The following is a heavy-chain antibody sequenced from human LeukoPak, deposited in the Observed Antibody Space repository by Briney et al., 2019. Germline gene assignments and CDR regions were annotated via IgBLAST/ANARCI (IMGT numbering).Heavy chain of an antibody. V-gene: IGHV3-30*02. Sequence: GGSLRLSCAASGFTFSSYGMHWVRQAPGEGLEWVAFIRYDGSNKYYADSVKGRFTISRDNSKNTLYLQMNSLRAEDTAVYYCAPRVVVISAPFDYWGQGTLVTVSS. CDR2: IRYDGSNK. CDR1: GFTFSSYG. J-gene: IGHJ4*02. D-gene: IGHD2-21*01. CDR3: APRVVVISAPFDY.